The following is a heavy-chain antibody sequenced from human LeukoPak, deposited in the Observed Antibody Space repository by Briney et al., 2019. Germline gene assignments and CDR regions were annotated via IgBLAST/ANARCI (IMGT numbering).Heavy chain of an antibody. V-gene: IGHV5-51*01. CDR1: GYTFNTYW. CDR3: AREGRSSSPMDY. J-gene: IGHJ4*02. D-gene: IGHD6-6*01. CDR2: IYPGDSDT. Sequence: GESLKISCKGSGYTFNTYWIGWVRPMPGKGLEWMGIIYPGDSDTRYSPSFQGQVTISAGKSISTAYLQWGSLKASDTAMYYCAREGRSSSPMDYWGQGTLVTVSS.